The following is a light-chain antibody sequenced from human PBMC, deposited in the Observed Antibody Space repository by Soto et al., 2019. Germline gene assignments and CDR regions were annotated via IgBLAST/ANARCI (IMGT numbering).Light chain of an antibody. J-gene: IGKJ3*01. Sequence: DIQMTQSPSTLSASVGDRVTITCRASQSISSWLAWYQQKPGKAPNLLIYDASSLESGVPSRFSGSASGTEFTLTISTLQPDDVATYYCQQYNSYPFTFGPGTKVDIK. CDR3: QQYNSYPFT. CDR1: QSISSW. V-gene: IGKV1-5*01. CDR2: DAS.